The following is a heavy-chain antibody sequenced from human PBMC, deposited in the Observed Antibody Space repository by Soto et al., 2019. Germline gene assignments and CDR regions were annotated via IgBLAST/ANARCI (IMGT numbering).Heavy chain of an antibody. CDR1: GGSISSGDYY. D-gene: IGHD2-2*01. CDR2: IYYSGST. V-gene: IGHV4-30-4*01. Sequence: QVQLQESGPGLVKPSQTLSLTCTVSGGSISSGDYYWSWIRQPPGKGLEWIGYIYYSGSTYYNPSLNSRVTISVDTSQNQFSLKLSSVTAADTAVYYCASYFSSTSCYLDAFDIWGQGTMVTVSS. CDR3: ASYFSSTSCYLDAFDI. J-gene: IGHJ3*02.